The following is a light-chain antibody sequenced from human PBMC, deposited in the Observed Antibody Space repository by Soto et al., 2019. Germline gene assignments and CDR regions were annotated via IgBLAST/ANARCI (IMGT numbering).Light chain of an antibody. V-gene: IGKV1-5*03. J-gene: IGKJ1*01. CDR1: QTISSW. CDR2: KAS. Sequence: DIQMTQSPSTLSGSVGDRVTITCRASQTISSWLAWYQQKPGKAPKLLIYKASTLKSGFPSRFSGIGSGTEFTLTITSLQTHDSATYYCQHYNSYSEAVGQGTKVDSK. CDR3: QHYNSYSEA.